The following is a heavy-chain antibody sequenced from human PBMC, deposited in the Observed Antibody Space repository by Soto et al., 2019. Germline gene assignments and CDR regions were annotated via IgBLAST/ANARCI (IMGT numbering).Heavy chain of an antibody. Sequence: SETLSLTCAVSGGSISSYYWSWIRQPPGKGLEWIGYIYYSGSTNYNPSLKSRVTISVDTSKNQFSLKLSSVTAADTAVYYCARGGRITGSPTTFDYWGQGTLVTVSS. D-gene: IGHD1-20*01. CDR2: IYYSGST. V-gene: IGHV4-59*01. CDR3: ARGGRITGSPTTFDY. CDR1: GGSISSYY. J-gene: IGHJ4*02.